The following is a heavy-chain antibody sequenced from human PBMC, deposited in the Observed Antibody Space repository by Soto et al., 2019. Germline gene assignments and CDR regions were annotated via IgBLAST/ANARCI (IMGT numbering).Heavy chain of an antibody. CDR2: IIPIFGTA. CDR3: ARGVHYDRSGYYYFF. CDR1: GGTFSSYA. V-gene: IGHV1-69*01. D-gene: IGHD3-22*01. Sequence: QVQLVQSGAEVKKPGSSVKVSCKASGGTFSSYAIDWVRQAPGQGLEWMGGIIPIFGTASYAQKLQGRITMTADESTSTAYMELRSLRSEDTAVYYCARGVHYDRSGYYYFFWGQGTLVTVSS. J-gene: IGHJ4*02.